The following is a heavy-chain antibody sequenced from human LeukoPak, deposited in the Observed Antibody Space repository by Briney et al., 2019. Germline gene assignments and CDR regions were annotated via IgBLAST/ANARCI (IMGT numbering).Heavy chain of an antibody. D-gene: IGHD6-6*01. CDR2: IGTAGDT. CDR1: GFTFSSYD. V-gene: IGHV3-13*01. Sequence: GGSLRLSCAASGFTFSSYDMHWVRQATGKGLEWVSAIGTAGDTYYPGSVKGRFTISRENAKNSLYLQMNSLRAEDTAVYYCARDLSTSSTAYFQHWGQGTLVTVSS. J-gene: IGHJ1*01. CDR3: ARDLSTSSTAYFQH.